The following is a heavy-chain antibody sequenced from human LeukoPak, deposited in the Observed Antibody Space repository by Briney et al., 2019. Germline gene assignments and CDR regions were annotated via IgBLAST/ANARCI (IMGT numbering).Heavy chain of an antibody. CDR2: IYYSGST. D-gene: IGHD6-25*01. CDR3: ARLWAYSSDFDY. V-gene: IGHV4-39*01. CDR1: GGSISSSSYY. J-gene: IGHJ4*02. Sequence: SETLSLTCTVSGGSISSSSYYWGWIRQPPGKGLEWIGSIYYSGSTYYNPSLKSRVTISVDTSKNQFSLKLSSVTAADTAVYYCARLWAYSSDFDYWGQGTLVTVSS.